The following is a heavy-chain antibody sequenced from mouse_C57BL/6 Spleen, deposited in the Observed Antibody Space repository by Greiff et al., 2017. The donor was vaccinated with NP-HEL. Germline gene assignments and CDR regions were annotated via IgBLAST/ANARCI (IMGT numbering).Heavy chain of an antibody. J-gene: IGHJ1*03. D-gene: IGHD1-2*01. CDR3: ARGYPWYFDV. CDR1: GYTFTSYW. Sequence: VKLQQPGAELVMPGASVKLSCKASGYTFTSYWMHWVKQRPGQGLEWIGEIDPSDSYTNYNQKFKGKSTLTVDKSSSTAYMQLSSLTSEDSAVYYGARGYPWYFDVWGTGTTVTVSS. V-gene: IGHV1-69*01. CDR2: IDPSDSYT.